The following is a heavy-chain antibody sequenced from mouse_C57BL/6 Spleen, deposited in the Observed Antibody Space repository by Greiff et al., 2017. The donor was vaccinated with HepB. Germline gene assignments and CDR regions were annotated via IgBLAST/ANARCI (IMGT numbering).Heavy chain of an antibody. CDR2: FHPYNDDT. J-gene: IGHJ1*03. CDR3: ARRGGYYGSNWYFDV. CDR1: GYTFTTYP. V-gene: IGHV1-47*01. D-gene: IGHD1-1*01. Sequence: VKVVESGAELVKPGASVKMSCKASGYTFTTYPIEWMKQNHGKSLEWIGNFHPYNDDTKYNEKFKGKATLTVEKSSSTVYLELSRLTSDDSAVYYCARRGGYYGSNWYFDVWGTGTTVTVSS.